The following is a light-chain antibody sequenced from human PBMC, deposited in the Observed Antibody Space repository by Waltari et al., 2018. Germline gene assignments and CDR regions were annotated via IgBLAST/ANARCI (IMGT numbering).Light chain of an antibody. V-gene: IGLV4-69*01. Sequence: QLVLTQSPSASASLGASVKLTCTLSSGHSNYAIAWHQQQPEKGPRYLMKLNSDGTRNKGEGIPVRFSGSSSGAERYLTIASLQSEDEADYYCQTWGTGIRVFGGGTKLTVL. CDR1: SGHSNYA. CDR3: QTWGTGIRV. J-gene: IGLJ3*02. CDR2: LNSDGTR.